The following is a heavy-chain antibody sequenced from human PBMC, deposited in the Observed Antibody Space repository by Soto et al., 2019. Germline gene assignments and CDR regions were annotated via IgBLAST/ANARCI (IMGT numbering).Heavy chain of an antibody. CDR1: GFIFSTYA. J-gene: IGHJ5*02. CDR2: FSSTIDYI. Sequence: GGSLRLSCSGPGFIFSTYAMNWVRQAPGKGLEWVSSFSSTIDYIYYADSVRGRFTISRDNAKNSLYLQMNSLRAEDTAVYYCVRDCRGGSCYNWFDPWGQGTLVTVSS. D-gene: IGHD2-15*01. CDR3: VRDCRGGSCYNWFDP. V-gene: IGHV3-21*01.